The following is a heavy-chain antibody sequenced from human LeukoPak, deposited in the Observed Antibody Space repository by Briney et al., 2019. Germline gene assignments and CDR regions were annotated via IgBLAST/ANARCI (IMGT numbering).Heavy chain of an antibody. J-gene: IGHJ3*02. Sequence: GGSLRLSCVASGFTFSSYWMHWVRQDPRKGLVWVSRINGDGRNINYADSVRGRFTISRDNAKNTLYLQMNSLRAEDTSVYYCARYLTGWSSGFDIWGQGTMVTVSS. CDR1: GFTFSSYW. CDR2: INGDGRNI. V-gene: IGHV3-74*01. CDR3: ARYLTGWSSGFDI. D-gene: IGHD6-19*01.